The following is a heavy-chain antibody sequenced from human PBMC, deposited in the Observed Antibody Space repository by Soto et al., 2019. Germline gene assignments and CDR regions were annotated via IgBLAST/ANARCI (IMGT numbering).Heavy chain of an antibody. CDR3: AGGDNYYGMGV. CDR2: ISYDGNNK. CDR1: GFTFSSYI. Sequence: QVQLVESGGGVVQPGRSLRLSCVASGFTFSSYIMHWVRQAPGKGLEWVAVISYDGNNKDYAASVKGRFTISRDNSKNTLYLQLSSLRAEDTAVYYCAGGDNYYGMGVWGQGTTVTVS. J-gene: IGHJ6*02. V-gene: IGHV3-30-3*01. D-gene: IGHD2-15*01.